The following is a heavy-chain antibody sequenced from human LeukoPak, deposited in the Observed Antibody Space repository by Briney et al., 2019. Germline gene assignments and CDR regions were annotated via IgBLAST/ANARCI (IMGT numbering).Heavy chain of an antibody. Sequence: PGGSLRLSCAASGFTFNSCAMTWVRQAPGKGLEWVSSISDSADSTYYADSVKGRFTISRDNSENKLYLQMNSLRADDTAIYYCAKAGATAWTAVDYWGQGTLVTVSS. V-gene: IGHV3-23*01. CDR3: AKAGATAWTAVDY. CDR2: ISDSADST. J-gene: IGHJ4*02. CDR1: GFTFNSCA. D-gene: IGHD6-25*01.